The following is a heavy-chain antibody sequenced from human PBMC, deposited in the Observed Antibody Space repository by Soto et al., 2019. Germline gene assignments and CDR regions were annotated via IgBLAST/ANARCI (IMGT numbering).Heavy chain of an antibody. J-gene: IGHJ6*02. D-gene: IGHD5-12*01. CDR2: MNPGGANI. CDR1: GYSFTSHY. Sequence: ASVKVSCKAIGYSFTSHYIHWVRQAPGQGLEWMGTMNPGGANIGYAQKFKGRVTMTTDTSTSTVYMELRSLRSDDTAVYYCAREGVAPYYYYGMDVWGHGTPVTVSS. CDR3: AREGVAPYYYYGMDV. V-gene: IGHV1-46*01.